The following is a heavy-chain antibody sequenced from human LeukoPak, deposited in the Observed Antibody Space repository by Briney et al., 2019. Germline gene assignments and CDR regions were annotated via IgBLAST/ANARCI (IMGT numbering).Heavy chain of an antibody. J-gene: IGHJ3*01. CDR1: EFTFSSYW. Sequence: GGSLRLSCAASEFTFSSYWMSWVRQAPGKGLEWVTVIWHDGNHKDYADSVKGRFTISRDNTKNTLLLQMSDLRAEDTAAYYCVRGWGSNVYASAFDVWGQGTMVTVSS. CDR2: IWHDGNHK. D-gene: IGHD3-16*01. CDR3: VRGWGSNVYASAFDV. V-gene: IGHV3-33*08.